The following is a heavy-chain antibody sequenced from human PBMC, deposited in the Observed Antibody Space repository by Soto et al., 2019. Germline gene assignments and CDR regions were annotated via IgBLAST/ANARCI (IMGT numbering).Heavy chain of an antibody. Sequence: ASVKVSCKASGYTFTSYDMKWVRQATGQGLERMGWMNPNSGNTGYAQKFQGRVTMTRNTSISTAYMELSSLRSEDTAVYYCARGGYDILTGYYNRYYYYGMDVWGQGTTVTVS. D-gene: IGHD3-9*01. V-gene: IGHV1-8*01. CDR2: MNPNSGNT. CDR3: ARGGYDILTGYYNRYYYYGMDV. J-gene: IGHJ6*02. CDR1: GYTFTSYD.